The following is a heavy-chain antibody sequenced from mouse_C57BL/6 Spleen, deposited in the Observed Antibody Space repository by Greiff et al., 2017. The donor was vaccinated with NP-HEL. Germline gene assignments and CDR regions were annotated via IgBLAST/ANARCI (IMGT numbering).Heavy chain of an antibody. CDR1: GFTFSDSG. V-gene: IGHV5-17*01. Sequence: EVMLVESGGGLVKPGGSLKLSCAASGFTFSDSGMHWVRQAPEKGLEWVAYISSGSSTIYYADTVKGRFTISRDNAKNTLFLQMTSLRSEDTAMYYCARWGNYDDAMDYWGQGTSVTVSS. CDR2: ISSGSSTI. D-gene: IGHD2-1*01. CDR3: ARWGNYDDAMDY. J-gene: IGHJ4*01.